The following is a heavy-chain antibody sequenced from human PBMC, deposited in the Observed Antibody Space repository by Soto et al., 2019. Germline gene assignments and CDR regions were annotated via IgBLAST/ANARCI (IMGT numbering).Heavy chain of an antibody. CDR2: IYWADDK. CDR1: GFSLSSSGVG. V-gene: IGHV2-5*02. Sequence: QITLKESGPTLVRPTQTLTLTCTFSGFSLSSSGVGVGWIRQPPGKALEWIALIYWADDKRYSPSLKSRLTITKDTSKNQVVLTLTKLDTVDTATYYCARGGWTTYYSPFFDYWGQGTLVTVSS. D-gene: IGHD3-10*01. CDR3: ARGGWTTYYSPFFDY. J-gene: IGHJ4*02.